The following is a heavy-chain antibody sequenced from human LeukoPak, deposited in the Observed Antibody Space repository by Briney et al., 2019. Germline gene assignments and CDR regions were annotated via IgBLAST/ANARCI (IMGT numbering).Heavy chain of an antibody. D-gene: IGHD2-2*01. V-gene: IGHV3-48*03. J-gene: IGHJ4*02. CDR1: GFTFSSYE. Sequence: PGGSLRLSCAASGFTFSSYEMNWVRQAPGKGLEWVSYISSSGSTIYYADSVKGRFTISRDNAKNSLYLQMNSLRADDTAVYYCARADCSSTSCYELDYWGQGTLVTVSS. CDR2: ISSSGSTI. CDR3: ARADCSSTSCYELDY.